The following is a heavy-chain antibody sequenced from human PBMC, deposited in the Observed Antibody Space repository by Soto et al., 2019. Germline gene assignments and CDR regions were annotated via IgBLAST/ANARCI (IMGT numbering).Heavy chain of an antibody. CDR1: GGDVTSSRYY. D-gene: IGHD3-3*01. CDR2: IYYGGST. J-gene: IGHJ4*02. CDR3: ARGPTEWFH. V-gene: IGHV4-39*01. Sequence: SETLSLTCTVSGGDVTSSRYYWAWIRQTPGKGLEWIATIYYGGSTYYSASLKSRVTISIDTSKNQFSLKLTSVTAADTAVYYCARGPTEWFHWGQGTLVTVSS.